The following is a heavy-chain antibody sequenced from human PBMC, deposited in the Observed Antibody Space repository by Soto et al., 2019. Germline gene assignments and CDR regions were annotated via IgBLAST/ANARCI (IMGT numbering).Heavy chain of an antibody. CDR2: VSYDGSNK. V-gene: IGHV3-30*18. Sequence: QVQLVESGGGVVQPGRSLRLSCAASGFTFSSYGMHWVRQAPGKGLEWVAVVSYDGSNKYYADSVKGRFTISRDNSKNTLYLQMNSLRAEDTAVYYCAKDHQQWLVITVFDYWGQGTLVTVSS. J-gene: IGHJ4*02. CDR1: GFTFSSYG. D-gene: IGHD3-22*01. CDR3: AKDHQQWLVITVFDY.